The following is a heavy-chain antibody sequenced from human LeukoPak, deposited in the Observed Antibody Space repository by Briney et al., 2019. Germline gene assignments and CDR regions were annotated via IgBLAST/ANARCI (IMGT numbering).Heavy chain of an antibody. D-gene: IGHD3-3*01. J-gene: IGHJ6*02. CDR3: VKDRDFWSGLDV. V-gene: IGHV3-9*01. Sequence: GGSLRLSCAASGFFFDDYGMHWVRQFPGKGLEWVSGISWQSNTRKYADSVRGRFTISRDNAKNSLYLQMNSLKLEDAALYYCVKDRDFWSGLDVWGQGTMVTVS. CDR1: GFFFDDYG. CDR2: ISWQSNTR.